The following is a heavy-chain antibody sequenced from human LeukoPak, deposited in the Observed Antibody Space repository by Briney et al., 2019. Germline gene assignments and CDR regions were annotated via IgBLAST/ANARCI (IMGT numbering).Heavy chain of an antibody. CDR3: ASAYYYRLPD. V-gene: IGHV3-74*01. Sequence: PGGSLRLSCAASGFTFSSYWMHWVRQAPGKGLVWVSRINSDGTTTYADSVKGRLTISRDNAKNTLYLQMNRLRAEDTALYYCASAYYYRLPDWGQGTLVTVSS. CDR2: INSDGTT. CDR1: GFTFSSYW. J-gene: IGHJ4*02. D-gene: IGHD3-10*01.